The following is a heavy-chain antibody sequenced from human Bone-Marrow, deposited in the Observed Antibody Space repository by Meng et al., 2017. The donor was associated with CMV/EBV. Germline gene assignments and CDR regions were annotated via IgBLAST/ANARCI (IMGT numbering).Heavy chain of an antibody. Sequence: ASVKVSCKASGYTFTSYGISWVRQAPGQGLEWMGWISAYNGNTNYAQKLQGRVTMTTDTSTSTAYMELRSLRSDDTAVYYCARVSVGVPAAQEAFDIWGQGTMVTVSS. V-gene: IGHV1-18*01. D-gene: IGHD2-2*01. CDR2: ISAYNGNT. CDR1: GYTFTSYG. CDR3: ARVSVGVPAAQEAFDI. J-gene: IGHJ3*02.